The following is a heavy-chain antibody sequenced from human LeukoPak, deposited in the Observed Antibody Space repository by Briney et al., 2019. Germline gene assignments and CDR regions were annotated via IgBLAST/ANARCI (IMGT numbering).Heavy chain of an antibody. V-gene: IGHV1-2*02. J-gene: IGHJ4*02. CDR2: IYPNRGGT. D-gene: IGHD3-22*01. CDR1: GYTFTDYY. Sequence: ASVKVSCKGSGYTFTDYYMHWVRQAPGQGLEWMGWIYPNRGGTNYARKFQGRVTMTRDTSINTAYMELSRLRSDDTAVYYCARAYDGSGNLDYWGQGTLVTVSS. CDR3: ARAYDGSGNLDY.